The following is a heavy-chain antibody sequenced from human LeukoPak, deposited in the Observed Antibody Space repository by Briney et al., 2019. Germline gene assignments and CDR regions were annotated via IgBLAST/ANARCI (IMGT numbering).Heavy chain of an antibody. CDR3: ARAYDSSGYYWYYFDY. CDR2: IYYSGST. D-gene: IGHD3-22*01. CDR1: GGSISSGGYY. V-gene: IGHV4-61*08. J-gene: IGHJ4*02. Sequence: SETLSLTCTVSGGSISSGGYYWSWIRQHPGKGLEWIGYIYYSGSTNYNPSLKSRVTISVDTSKNQFSLKLSSVTAADTAVYYCARAYDSSGYYWYYFDYWGQGTLVTVSS.